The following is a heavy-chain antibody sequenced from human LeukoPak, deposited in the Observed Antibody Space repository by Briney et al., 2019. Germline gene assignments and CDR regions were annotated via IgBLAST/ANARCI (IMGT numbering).Heavy chain of an antibody. Sequence: SETLSLTCTVSGGTISSSSYYCGWIRQPPGKGLEWIGSIYYSGSTYYNPSLKSRLTISVDTSKNQFSLKLSSVTAADTAVYYCARHSPAFDYWGQGTLVTVSS. J-gene: IGHJ4*02. CDR1: GGTISSSSYY. V-gene: IGHV4-39*01. CDR2: IYYSGST. CDR3: ARHSPAFDY.